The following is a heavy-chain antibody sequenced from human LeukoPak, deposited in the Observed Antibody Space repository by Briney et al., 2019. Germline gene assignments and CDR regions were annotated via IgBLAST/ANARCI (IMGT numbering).Heavy chain of an antibody. CDR1: GFTFSACS. J-gene: IGHJ4*02. CDR2: ISSSSGYI. V-gene: IGHV3-21*01. Sequence: PGGSLRLSCAASGFTFSACSMNWVRQAPGKGLEWVSSISSSSGYIYYADSVKGRFTISRDNAKNSLYLQMNSLRAEDTAVYYCARSLSWPDFDYWGQGTLVTVSS. D-gene: IGHD5-12*01. CDR3: ARSLSWPDFDY.